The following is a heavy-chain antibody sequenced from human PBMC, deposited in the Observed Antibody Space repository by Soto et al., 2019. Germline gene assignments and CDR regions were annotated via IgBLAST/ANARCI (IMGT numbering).Heavy chain of an antibody. Sequence: GESLKISCKGSGFTFAIYWIGWVRQVPGKGLEWMGIIYPRDSDPTYSPSFQGQVTISADKSISTAYLQWSSLQASDTAVYYCARGSPSADLPYYYGMDVWGQGTTVTVSS. D-gene: IGHD2-15*01. V-gene: IGHV5-51*01. CDR1: GFTFAIYW. CDR3: ARGSPSADLPYYYGMDV. J-gene: IGHJ6*02. CDR2: IYPRDSDP.